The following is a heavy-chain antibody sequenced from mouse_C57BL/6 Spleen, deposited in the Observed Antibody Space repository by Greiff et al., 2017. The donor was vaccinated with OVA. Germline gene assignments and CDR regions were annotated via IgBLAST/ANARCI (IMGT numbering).Heavy chain of an antibody. D-gene: IGHD1-1*01. V-gene: IGHV5-4*01. CDR3: AREANYYGTFYFDY. J-gene: IGHJ2*01. CDR2: ISDGGSYT. CDR1: GFTFSSYA. Sequence: EVKLMESGGGLVKPGGSLKLSCAASGFTFSSYAMSWVRQTPEKRLEWVATISDGGSYTYNPDNVKGRFTISRDNANNNLYLQMSHLKSEDTAMYYCAREANYYGTFYFDYWGQGTTLTVSS.